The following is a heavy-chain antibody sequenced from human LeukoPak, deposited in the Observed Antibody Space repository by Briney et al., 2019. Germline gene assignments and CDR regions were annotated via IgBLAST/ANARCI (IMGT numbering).Heavy chain of an antibody. D-gene: IGHD3-10*01. Sequence: PSETLSLTCAVSGYSISSGYYWGWIRQPPGKGLEWIGSIYHSGSTYYNPSLKSRVTISVDTSKNQFSLKLSSVTAADTAVYYCARSGVLLWFGELLSYFDYWGQGTLVTVSS. CDR1: GYSISSGYY. V-gene: IGHV4-38-2*01. CDR3: ARSGVLLWFGELLSYFDY. J-gene: IGHJ4*02. CDR2: IYHSGST.